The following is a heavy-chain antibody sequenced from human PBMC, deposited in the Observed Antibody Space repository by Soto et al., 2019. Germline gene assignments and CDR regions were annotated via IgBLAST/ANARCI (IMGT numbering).Heavy chain of an antibody. CDR2: IIPIFGTA. D-gene: IGHD3-22*01. CDR3: ARDGYYDSSGYYYGARYFDL. J-gene: IGHJ2*01. Sequence: QVQLVQSGAEVKKPGSSVKVSCKASGGTFSSYAISWVRQAPGQGLEWMGGIIPIFGTANYAQKFQGRVTITADESTSTAYMGLSSLRSEDTAVYYCARDGYYDSSGYYYGARYFDLWGRGTLVTVSS. V-gene: IGHV1-69*01. CDR1: GGTFSSYA.